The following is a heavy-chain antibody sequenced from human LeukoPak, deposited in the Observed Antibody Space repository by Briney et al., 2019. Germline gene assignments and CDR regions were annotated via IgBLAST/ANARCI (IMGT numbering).Heavy chain of an antibody. V-gene: IGHV3-53*01. J-gene: IGHJ3*01. Sequence: PGGSLRLSRAASGFSVRTNYMSWVRQAPGKGLEWVSVIYSGGTIRYADFVKGRFTISRDNSRDTLHLQMNSLRVDDTAVYYCVRAVHHLFYSDSSGYYGDAFDVWGQGTVVTVSS. D-gene: IGHD3-22*01. CDR2: IYSGGTI. CDR3: VRAVHHLFYSDSSGYYGDAFDV. CDR1: GFSVRTNY.